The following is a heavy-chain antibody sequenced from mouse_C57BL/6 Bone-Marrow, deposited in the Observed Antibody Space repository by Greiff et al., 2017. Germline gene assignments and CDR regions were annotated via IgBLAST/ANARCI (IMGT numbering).Heavy chain of an antibody. CDR2: IDPSDSYT. V-gene: IGHV1-69*01. D-gene: IGHD1-1*01. CDR3: GREGFITTLPFAY. Sequence: VQLQQSGAELVMPGASVKLSCKASGYTFTSYWMHWVKQRPGQGLEWIGEIDPSDSYTNYNQKYKGKSTLTVDKSSSTAYMQLSSLTSEDSAVYYCGREGFITTLPFAYWGQGTLVTVSA. CDR1: GYTFTSYW. J-gene: IGHJ3*01.